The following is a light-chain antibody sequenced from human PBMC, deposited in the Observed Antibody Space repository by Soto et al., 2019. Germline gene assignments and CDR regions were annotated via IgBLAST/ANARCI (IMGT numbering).Light chain of an antibody. CDR1: QSINSK. CDR2: GAS. V-gene: IGKV3-15*01. J-gene: IGKJ4*01. Sequence: IVMTQYPATLSVSPGERATLSCGASQSINSKLAWYQQKPGQAPRLLIYGASTRATGIPVRFSGSGSGTEFTITITSLQSEDFAVYYCQEYNNWRPITFGGGTKVDIK. CDR3: QEYNNWRPIT.